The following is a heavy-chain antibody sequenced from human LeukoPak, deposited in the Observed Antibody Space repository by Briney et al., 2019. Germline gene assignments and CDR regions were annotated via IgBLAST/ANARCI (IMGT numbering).Heavy chain of an antibody. CDR3: ARNGAVAWYYFDY. V-gene: IGHV3-23*01. CDR1: GFTFSSYA. Sequence: GGSLRLSCAASGFTFSSYAMSWVRQAPGKGLEWVSAISGSGGSTYYADSVKGRFTISRDNSKNTLYLQMNSLRAEDTAVYYCARNGAVAWYYFDYWGQGTLVTVSS. CDR2: ISGSGGST. J-gene: IGHJ4*02. D-gene: IGHD6-19*01.